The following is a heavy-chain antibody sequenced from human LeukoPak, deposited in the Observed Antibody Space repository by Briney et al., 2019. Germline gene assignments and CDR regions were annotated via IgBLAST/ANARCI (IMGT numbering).Heavy chain of an antibody. Sequence: SETLSLTCIVYGGPISSYYWSWIRQTPGKGLEWIGDIFYRGTTNYNPSLKGRVTMSVDTTNNQFSLKLSSVTAADTAIYYCARTGDGYNYYNYYYMDVWGKGTTVTVSS. CDR1: GGPISSYY. CDR2: IFYRGTT. J-gene: IGHJ6*03. CDR3: ARTGDGYNYYNYYYMDV. V-gene: IGHV4-59*01. D-gene: IGHD5-24*01.